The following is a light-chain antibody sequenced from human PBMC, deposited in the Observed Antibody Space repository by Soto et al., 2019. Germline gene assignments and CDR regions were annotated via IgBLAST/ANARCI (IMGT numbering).Light chain of an antibody. V-gene: IGKV3-20*01. J-gene: IGKJ3*01. CDR1: QTVRNNY. CDR2: DAS. Sequence: EFVLTQSPGTLSLSPGERATLSCRASQTVRNNYLAWYQQKPGQAPRLLIYDASSRATGIPDRFSGFGSGTDFTLIISNLEPEDFAVYYCQQYGRSPPFSFGPGTKVDV. CDR3: QQYGRSPPFS.